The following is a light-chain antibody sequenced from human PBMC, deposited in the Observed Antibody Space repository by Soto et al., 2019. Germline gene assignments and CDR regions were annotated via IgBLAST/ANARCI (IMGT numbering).Light chain of an antibody. V-gene: IGLV1-47*01. CDR1: SYNIGNNY. Sequence: QSVLTQPPSASGTPGQRVTISCSGSSYNIGNNYVYWYQMVPGTAPKLLIYRNNQQPSGVPDRFSGSRSGTSASLAISGLRSEDEAEYYCAAWDDSLSGRGVFGGGTKLTVL. J-gene: IGLJ3*02. CDR2: RNN. CDR3: AAWDDSLSGRGV.